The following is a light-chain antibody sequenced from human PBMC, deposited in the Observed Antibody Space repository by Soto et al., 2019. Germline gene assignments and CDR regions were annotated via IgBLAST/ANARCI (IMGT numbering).Light chain of an antibody. V-gene: IGKV1-39*01. CDR1: QGISTY. CDR2: AAS. Sequence: DIQMTQSPSSMSAYVVERVTISCRASQGISTYLNWYQQKPGKAPKVLIYAASSLQSGVPSRFSGSGSETDVTLTISSLQPEELATYSCQQSNSITWTFGQGTKVDIK. J-gene: IGKJ1*01. CDR3: QQSNSITWT.